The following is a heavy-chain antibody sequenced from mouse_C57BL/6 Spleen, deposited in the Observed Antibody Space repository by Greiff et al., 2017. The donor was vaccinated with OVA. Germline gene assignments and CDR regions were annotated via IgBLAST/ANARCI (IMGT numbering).Heavy chain of an antibody. CDR1: ASHLPLYS. Sequence: QVQLQQPGAELVKPGASVKMSCKASASHLPLYSITWVKQRPGQGLEWIGDIYPGSGSTNYNEKFKSKATLTVDTSSSTAYMQLSSLTSEDAAVYYCAREAYDYEGYWGQGTTLTVSS. D-gene: IGHD2-4*01. CDR3: AREAYDYEGY. V-gene: IGHV1-55*01. J-gene: IGHJ2*01. CDR2: IYPGSGST.